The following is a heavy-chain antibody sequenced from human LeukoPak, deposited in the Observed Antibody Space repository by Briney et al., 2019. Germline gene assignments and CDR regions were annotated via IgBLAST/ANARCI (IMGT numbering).Heavy chain of an antibody. Sequence: PGGSLRLSCAASGFTVSANYMSWVRQAPGKGLEWVSVIYSGGNTYYADSVKGRFTISRDDSKNTLYLHMNSLRDEDTAVYYCAIRGRALDSWGQGALVTVFS. CDR1: GFTVSANY. CDR2: IYSGGNT. CDR3: AIRGRALDS. V-gene: IGHV3-66*01. J-gene: IGHJ4*02.